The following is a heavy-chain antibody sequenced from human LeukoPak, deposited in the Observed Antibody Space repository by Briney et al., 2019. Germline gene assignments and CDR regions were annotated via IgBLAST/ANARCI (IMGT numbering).Heavy chain of an antibody. CDR2: IYYSGST. Sequence: SETLSLTCAVSGGSIISDGYSWNWIRQPPGKGLEWIGYIYYSGSTNYNPSLKNRVTISVDTSKNQFSLKLSSVTAADTAVYYCARGLRFLSPPDYWGQGTLVTVSS. V-gene: IGHV4-61*08. CDR1: GGSIISDGYS. CDR3: ARGLRFLSPPDY. J-gene: IGHJ4*02. D-gene: IGHD3-3*01.